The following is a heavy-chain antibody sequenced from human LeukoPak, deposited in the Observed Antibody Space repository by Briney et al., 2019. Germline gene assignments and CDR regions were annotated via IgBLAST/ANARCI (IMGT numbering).Heavy chain of an antibody. Sequence: GGSLRHSRAASRFTLSKYAMSWVRHAPRKGLEWVSGICVIGGSTYYTDSVKGRFTSSRDDSKSTLFLQMNSLRADDTAIYYCAKVTTMTLLRFDDWGQGTLVTVSS. D-gene: IGHD4-17*01. CDR1: RFTLSKYA. V-gene: IGHV3-23*01. J-gene: IGHJ4*02. CDR2: ICVIGGST. CDR3: AKVTTMTLLRFDD.